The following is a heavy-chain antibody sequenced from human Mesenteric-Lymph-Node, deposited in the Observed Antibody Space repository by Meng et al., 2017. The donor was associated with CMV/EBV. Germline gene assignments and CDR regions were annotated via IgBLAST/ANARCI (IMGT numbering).Heavy chain of an antibody. CDR2: IRSSGGST. CDR1: GCTFNDYA. J-gene: IGHJ4*02. V-gene: IGHV3-23*01. D-gene: IGHD6-13*01. Sequence: SGCTFNDYAISWVRQAPGKGLEWVSAIRSSGGSTYYADSVKGRFTISRDNSQNTLYLQMNSLRAEDMAIYYCAKDPAYSTSGAFDYWGQGTLVTVSS. CDR3: AKDPAYSTSGAFDY.